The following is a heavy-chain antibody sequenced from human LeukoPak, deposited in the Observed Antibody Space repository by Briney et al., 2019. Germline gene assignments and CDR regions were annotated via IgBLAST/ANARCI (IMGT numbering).Heavy chain of an antibody. D-gene: IGHD3-10*01. CDR3: AAAPGRITMVRGVRPADY. CDR1: GFTFDDYA. J-gene: IGHJ4*02. V-gene: IGHV3-9*01. CDR2: ISWNSGSI. Sequence: HAGGSLRLSCAASGFTFDDYAMHWVRQAPGKGLEWVSGISWNSGSIGYADSVKGRFTISRDDAKNSLYLQMNSLRAEDTALYYCAAAPGRITMVRGVRPADYWGQGTLVTVSS.